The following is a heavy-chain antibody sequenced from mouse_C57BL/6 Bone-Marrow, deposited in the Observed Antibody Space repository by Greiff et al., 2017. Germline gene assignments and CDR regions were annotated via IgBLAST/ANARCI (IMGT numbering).Heavy chain of an antibody. J-gene: IGHJ1*03. CDR3: ARGLFTTVPFDV. Sequence: QVQLQQPGAALVKPGASVKMSCKASGYTFTSYWITWVKQRPGQGLEWIGDIYPGSGSTNYNEKFKSKATLTVDTSSSTAYMQLSSLTSEDSAVYYCARGLFTTVPFDVWGTGTTDSVSS. V-gene: IGHV1-55*01. D-gene: IGHD1-1*01. CDR2: IYPGSGST. CDR1: GYTFTSYW.